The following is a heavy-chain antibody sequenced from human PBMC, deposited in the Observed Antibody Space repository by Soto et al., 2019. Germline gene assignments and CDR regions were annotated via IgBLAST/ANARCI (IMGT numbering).Heavy chain of an antibody. J-gene: IGHJ4*02. CDR3: ARDQSMVGVLGY. V-gene: IGHV3-48*02. CDR2: INSDSGSI. D-gene: IGHD1-26*01. CDR1: AFTFSIYS. Sequence: GGSLSLSCAASAFTFSIYSMNWVRQAPGKGLEWVSYINSDSGSIYYGDSVKGRFTISRDNAKNSVFLQMNSLRDEDTATYYCARDQSMVGVLGYWGPGSLVTVSS.